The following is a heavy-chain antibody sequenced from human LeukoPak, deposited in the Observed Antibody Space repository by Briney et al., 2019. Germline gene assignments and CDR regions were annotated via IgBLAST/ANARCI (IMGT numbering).Heavy chain of an antibody. CDR2: ISAYNGNT. D-gene: IGHD2-2*02. J-gene: IGHJ3*02. CDR1: GYTFTSYG. V-gene: IGHV1-18*01. CDR3: ATPSRGPCSSTSCYSDDAFDI. Sequence: ASVKVSCKASGYTFTSYGISWVRQAPGQGLEWMGWISAYNGNTNYAQKLQGRVTMTTDTSSSTAYMELRSLRSDDTAVYYCATPSRGPCSSTSCYSDDAFDIWGQGTMVTVSS.